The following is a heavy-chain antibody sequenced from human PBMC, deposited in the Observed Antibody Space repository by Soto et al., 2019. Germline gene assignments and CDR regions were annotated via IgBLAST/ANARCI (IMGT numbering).Heavy chain of an antibody. CDR2: IWYDGNNK. CDR3: ARNARRDSSGCKY. CDR1: GFTFSSYG. Sequence: QVQLVESGGGVVQPGRSLRLSCAASGFTFSSYGMHWVRQAPGKGLEWVAVIWYDGNNKYYADSVKGRFTMSRDNSKHTLYLQMNSLRAEDTAVYYCARNARRDSSGCKYWGQGTLVTVSS. J-gene: IGHJ4*02. V-gene: IGHV3-33*01. D-gene: IGHD6-19*01.